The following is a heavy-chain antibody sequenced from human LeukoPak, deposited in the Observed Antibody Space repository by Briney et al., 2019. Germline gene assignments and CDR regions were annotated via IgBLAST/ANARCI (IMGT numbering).Heavy chain of an antibody. CDR2: ISYDGSNK. Sequence: QSGGSQRLSCAGSGFTFSSYAMHWVRQAPGKGLEWVAVISYDGSNKYYADSVKGRFTISRDNSKNTLYLQMNSLRAEDTAVYYCARDRGSYFDYWGQGTLVTVSS. D-gene: IGHD1-26*01. J-gene: IGHJ4*02. V-gene: IGHV3-30-3*01. CDR3: ARDRGSYFDY. CDR1: GFTFSSYA.